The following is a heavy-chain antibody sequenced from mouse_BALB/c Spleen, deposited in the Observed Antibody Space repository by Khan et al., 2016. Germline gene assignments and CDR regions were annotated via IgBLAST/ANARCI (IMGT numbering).Heavy chain of an antibody. CDR1: GDSITSGY. CDR2: ISHSGST. D-gene: IGHD1-1*01. J-gene: IGHJ4*01. CDR3: ARYDRSTYVRGMHY. Sequence: EMQLQESGPSLVKLSQTLSLTCSVTGDSITSGYWNWIRKFPGNKLEYMGYISHSGSTYYNPSLKNRISITRDKSKKQSYLQLNSVTTEDTATYYCARYDRSTYVRGMHYWEQGTSVTVTS. V-gene: IGHV3-8*02.